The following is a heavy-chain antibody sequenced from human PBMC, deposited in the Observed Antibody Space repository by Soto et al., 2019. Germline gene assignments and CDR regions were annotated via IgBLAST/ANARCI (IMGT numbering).Heavy chain of an antibody. J-gene: IGHJ6*01. CDR1: GVSISSYY. CDR2: IYYSGST. D-gene: IGHD2-8*01. Sequence: ASETLSLTCTVSGVSISSYYWSWIRQPPGKGLEWIGYIYYSGSTNYNPSLKSRVTISVDTSKNQFSLKLSSVTAADTAVYYCARDIMGTNYYYYG. V-gene: IGHV4-59*01. CDR3: ARDIMGTNYYYYG.